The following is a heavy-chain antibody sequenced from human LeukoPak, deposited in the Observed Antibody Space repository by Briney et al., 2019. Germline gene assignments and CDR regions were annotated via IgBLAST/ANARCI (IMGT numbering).Heavy chain of an antibody. CDR3: ACPPYDSGYYYFDY. J-gene: IGHJ4*02. V-gene: IGHV3-23*01. Sequence: GGSLRLSCAASGFTFSSYAMSWVRQAPGKGLEWVSAISGSGGSTYYADSVKGRFTISRDNSKNTLSLQMNSLRAEDTAVYYCACPPYDSGYYYFDYWGQGTLVTVSS. CDR1: GFTFSSYA. CDR2: ISGSGGST. D-gene: IGHD3-22*01.